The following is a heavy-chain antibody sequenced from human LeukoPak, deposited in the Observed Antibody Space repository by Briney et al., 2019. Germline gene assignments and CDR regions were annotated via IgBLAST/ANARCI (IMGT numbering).Heavy chain of an antibody. CDR2: INPNSGGT. D-gene: IGHD3-22*01. V-gene: IGHV1-2*04. CDR3: ARGKGSYDSSGYIISDAFDI. Sequence: GASVKVSCKASGYTFTGYYMHWVRQAPGQGLEWMGWINPNSGGTNYAQKFQGWVTMTRDTSISTAYMELSRLRSDDTAVYYCARGKGSYDSSGYIISDAFDIWGQGTMVTVSS. J-gene: IGHJ3*02. CDR1: GYTFTGYY.